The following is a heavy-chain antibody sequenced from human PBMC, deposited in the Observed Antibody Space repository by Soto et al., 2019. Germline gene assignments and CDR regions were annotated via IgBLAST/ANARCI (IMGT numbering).Heavy chain of an antibody. Sequence: QVQLVQSGAEVKKPGASVRVSCKASGYTFTSYGISWVRQAPGQGLEWMGWISGYNGNTNYAQKLQGRVTMTKDTPTRAANMELRSLRSDDTAVYYCARGYCSGGSCYTGWFDPWGQGTLVTVSS. V-gene: IGHV1-18*01. CDR2: ISGYNGNT. D-gene: IGHD2-15*01. CDR1: GYTFTSYG. J-gene: IGHJ5*02. CDR3: ARGYCSGGSCYTGWFDP.